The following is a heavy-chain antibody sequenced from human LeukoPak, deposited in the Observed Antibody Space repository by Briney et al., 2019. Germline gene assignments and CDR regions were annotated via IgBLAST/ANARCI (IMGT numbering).Heavy chain of an antibody. V-gene: IGHV3-21*01. CDR2: ISSSSSYI. CDR3: ARGWAKSDEHFDY. CDR1: GFTFSSYA. Sequence: GGSLRLSCAASGFTFSSYAMNWVRQAPGKGLEWVSSISSSSSYIYYADSVKGRFTISRDNAKNSLYLQMNSLRAEDTAVYYCARGWAKSDEHFDYWGQGTLVTVSS. J-gene: IGHJ4*02. D-gene: IGHD1-26*01.